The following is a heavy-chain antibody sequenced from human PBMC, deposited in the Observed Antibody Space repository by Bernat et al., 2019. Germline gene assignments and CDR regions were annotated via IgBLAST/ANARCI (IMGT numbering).Heavy chain of an antibody. D-gene: IGHD6-6*01. Sequence: EVQLVESGGGLVQPGASLRLSCAASGFSFSSYAMTWVRQAPGGGLGLEWVSGIIGSGGITYYADSVKGGFTISRDNSENTLYLHMSGLRAEDTAVYYCAKLQGQCRDSSCPRYWHFDLWGRGTLVTVSS. CDR1: GFSFSSYA. CDR2: IIGSGGIT. CDR3: AKLQGQCRDSSCPRYWHFDL. V-gene: IGHV3-23*04. J-gene: IGHJ2*01.